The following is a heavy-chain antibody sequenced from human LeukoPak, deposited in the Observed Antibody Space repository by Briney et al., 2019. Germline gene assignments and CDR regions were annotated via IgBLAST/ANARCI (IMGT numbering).Heavy chain of an antibody. D-gene: IGHD6-25*01. CDR1: GFTVNNAW. V-gene: IGHV3-15*01. J-gene: IGHJ4*02. CDR2: IKSKADGGTT. Sequence: GGSLRLYCAASGFTVNNAWMSWVRQASGKGLEWVARIKSKADGGTTDYTAPMKGRFTISRDDSKNTLYLQMNSLKTEDTAVYYCAASIAAPGAFDYWGQGTLVTVSS. CDR3: AASIAAPGAFDY.